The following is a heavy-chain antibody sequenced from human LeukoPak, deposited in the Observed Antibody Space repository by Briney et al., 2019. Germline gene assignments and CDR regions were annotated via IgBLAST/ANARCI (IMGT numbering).Heavy chain of an antibody. J-gene: IGHJ4*02. V-gene: IGHV4-59*08. CDR3: ARHSTIEPRPDY. Sequence: SETLSLTCTVSGASISTYYWSWIRQPPVKGLEWIGCIFYSGSTNSGNTNYNPSLKSRVTISVDTSKNRFSLKLSSVTAADTAVYYCARHSTIEPRPDYWGQGTLVTVSS. CDR1: GASISTYY. CDR2: IFYSGSTN. D-gene: IGHD6-6*01.